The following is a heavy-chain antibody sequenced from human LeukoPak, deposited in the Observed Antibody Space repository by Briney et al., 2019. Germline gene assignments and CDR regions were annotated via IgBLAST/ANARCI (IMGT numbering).Heavy chain of an antibody. CDR2: IYSGGST. V-gene: IGHV3-66*01. D-gene: IGHD6-19*01. CDR3: ARDLAVAGTDAFDI. J-gene: IGHJ3*02. CDR1: GFTVSSNY. Sequence: GGSLRFSCAASGFTVSSNYMSWVRQAPGKGLEWVSVIYSGGSTYYADSVKGRFTISRDNSKNTLYLQMNSLRAEDTAVYYCARDLAVAGTDAFDIWGQGTMVTVSS.